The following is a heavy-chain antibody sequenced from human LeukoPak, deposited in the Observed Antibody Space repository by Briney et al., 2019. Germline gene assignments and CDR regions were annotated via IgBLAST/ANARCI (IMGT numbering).Heavy chain of an antibody. V-gene: IGHV4-4*02. D-gene: IGHD4-17*01. CDR3: ARALTTVTQYYFDY. CDR2: IYHSGST. Sequence: PSGTLSLTCAVSGGSISRSNWWSWVRQPPGKGLEWIGEIYHSGSTNYNPSLKSRVNISVDKSKNQFSLKLSSVTAADTAVYYCARALTTVTQYYFDYWGQGTLVTVSS. J-gene: IGHJ4*02. CDR1: GGSISRSNW.